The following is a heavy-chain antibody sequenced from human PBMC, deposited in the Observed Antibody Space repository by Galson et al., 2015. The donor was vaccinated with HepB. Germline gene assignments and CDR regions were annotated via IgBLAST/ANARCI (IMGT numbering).Heavy chain of an antibody. V-gene: IGHV3-7*01. D-gene: IGHD3-3*01. CDR1: GFTFSTYW. Sequence: SLRLSCAASGFTFSTYWMSWVRQAPGKGLEWVANIKQDGSEKYYVDSVKGRFTISRDNAKNSLYLQMNSLRAEDTAVYYCARAAPDQLRFGVVIMGYYYYMDVWGKGTTVTVSS. CDR3: ARAAPDQLRFGVVIMGYYYYMDV. J-gene: IGHJ6*03. CDR2: IKQDGSEK.